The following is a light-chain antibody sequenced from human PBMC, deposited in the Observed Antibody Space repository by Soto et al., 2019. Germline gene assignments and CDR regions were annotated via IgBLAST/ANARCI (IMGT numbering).Light chain of an antibody. J-gene: IGKJ2*01. V-gene: IGKV1-9*01. Sequence: IQLTQSPSSLSASVGDRVTITCRASQEISSYLAWYQQIPGKAPKVMIFAASTLESGVPLRFSGSGSGTDFTLTISRLLPEDCATYYGQTLSDYPYTFGQGTKLEI. CDR2: AAS. CDR1: QEISSY. CDR3: QTLSDYPYT.